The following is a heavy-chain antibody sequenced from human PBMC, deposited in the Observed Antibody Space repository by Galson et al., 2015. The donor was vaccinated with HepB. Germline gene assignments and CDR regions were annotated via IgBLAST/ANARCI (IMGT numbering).Heavy chain of an antibody. D-gene: IGHD6-6*01. Sequence: SETLSLTCAVSGGSISSSNWWSWVRQPPGKGLEWIGEIYHSGSTNYNPSLKSRVTISVDKSKNQFSLKLGSVTAADTAVYYCASEYSSSSGRGWDNYYYYGMDVWGQGTTVTVSS. J-gene: IGHJ6*02. CDR3: ASEYSSSSGRGWDNYYYYGMDV. CDR2: IYHSGST. CDR1: GGSISSSNW. V-gene: IGHV4-4*02.